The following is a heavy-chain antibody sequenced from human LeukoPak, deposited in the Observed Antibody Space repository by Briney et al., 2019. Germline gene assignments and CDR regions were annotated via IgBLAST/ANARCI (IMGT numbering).Heavy chain of an antibody. CDR3: ARGDYSGSAGY. CDR2: IIPILGIA. J-gene: IGHJ4*02. V-gene: IGHV1-69*02. CDR1: GGTFSNYT. D-gene: IGHD1-26*01. Sequence: ASVKVSCKASGGTFSNYTISWVRQAPGQGLEWMGRIIPILGIANYAQKFQGRVTITADKSTSTAYMELSSLRSEDTAVYYCARGDYSGSAGYWGQGTLVTVSS.